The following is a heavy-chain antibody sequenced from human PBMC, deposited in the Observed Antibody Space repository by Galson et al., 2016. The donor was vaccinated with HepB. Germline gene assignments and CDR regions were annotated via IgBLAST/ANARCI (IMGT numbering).Heavy chain of an antibody. V-gene: IGHV3-23*01. CDR1: GFTFSSDV. D-gene: IGHD3-10*01. CDR2: ISPSGGVA. Sequence: SLRLSCAASGFTFSSDVMSWVRQAPGKGLEWVSDISPSGGVAYYADSVAGRFTTSRDNSRNTLYLEMDRLRVEDTALYYCVKVRGSGRPFYFQYWGQGTLVTVSS. CDR3: VKVRGSGRPFYFQY. J-gene: IGHJ4*02.